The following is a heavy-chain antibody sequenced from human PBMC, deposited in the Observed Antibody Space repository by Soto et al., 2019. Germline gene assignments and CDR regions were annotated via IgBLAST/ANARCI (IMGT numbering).Heavy chain of an antibody. CDR3: ARGAPSGRITMVRGPRRIWFDP. D-gene: IGHD3-10*01. CDR1: GGSFSGYY. V-gene: IGHV4-34*01. J-gene: IGHJ5*02. Sequence: SETLSLTCAVYGGSFSGYYWSWIRQPPGKGLEWIGEINHSGSTNYNPSLKSRVTISVDTSKNQFSLKLSSVTAADTAVYYCARGAPSGRITMVRGPRRIWFDPWGQGTLVTVSS. CDR2: INHSGST.